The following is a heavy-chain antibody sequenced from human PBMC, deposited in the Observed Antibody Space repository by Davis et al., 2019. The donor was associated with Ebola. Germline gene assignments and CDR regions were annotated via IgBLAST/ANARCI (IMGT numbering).Heavy chain of an antibody. CDR2: IYYSGST. D-gene: IGHD3-22*01. CDR1: GGSISSYF. CDR3: ARMVVYYYGSSGYSRHYYFDY. J-gene: IGHJ4*02. Sequence: MPSETLSLTCTVSGGSISSYFWSWIRQPPGKGLEWIGYIYYSGSTNYNPSLKSRVTISVDTSKNQFSLKLSSVTAADTAVYYCARMVVYYYGSSGYSRHYYFDYWGQGTLVTVSS. V-gene: IGHV4-59*08.